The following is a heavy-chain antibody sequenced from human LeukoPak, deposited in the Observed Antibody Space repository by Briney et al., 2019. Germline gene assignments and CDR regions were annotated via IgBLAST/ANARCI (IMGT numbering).Heavy chain of an antibody. CDR3: AKGAEYCSGGSCYSGEFDP. Sequence: PGGSLRLSCAASGFTFSSSAMSWVRQAPGKGLEWVSAISGSGGSTYYADSVKGRFTISRDNSKNTLYLQMNSLRAEDTAVYYCAKGAEYCSGGSCYSGEFDPWGQGTLVTVSS. D-gene: IGHD2-15*01. CDR1: GFTFSSSA. J-gene: IGHJ5*02. CDR2: ISGSGGST. V-gene: IGHV3-23*01.